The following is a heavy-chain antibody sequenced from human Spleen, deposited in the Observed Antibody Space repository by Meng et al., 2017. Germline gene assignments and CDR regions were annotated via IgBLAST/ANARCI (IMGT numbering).Heavy chain of an antibody. CDR3: AREQGGSGNAFHI. J-gene: IGHJ3*02. V-gene: IGHV1-2*06. D-gene: IGHD6-19*01. CDR2: INPNNGGT. Sequence: ASVMVFCKASGYTFTGFYMLLVRQAPGQGLEWMGLINPNNGGTHYAPKSLGRVTMTSDTSITTAYLKLSRLGSDDTAVYYCAREQGGSGNAFHIWGQGTMVTVSS. CDR1: GYTFTGFY.